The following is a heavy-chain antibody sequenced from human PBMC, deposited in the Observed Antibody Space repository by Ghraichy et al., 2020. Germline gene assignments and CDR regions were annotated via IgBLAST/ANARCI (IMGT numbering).Heavy chain of an antibody. Sequence: GGSLRLSCVGSGFPFGDYNLNWVRQSPGKGLEWISYISTSSRSIFYADSVKGRFTISRDNAQNSLFLQMRSLRDEDTAMYYCARASRVVRFYYYDGMDVWGQGTTVTVSS. CDR1: GFPFGDYN. CDR3: ARASRVVRFYYYDGMDV. D-gene: IGHD4-23*01. V-gene: IGHV3-48*02. J-gene: IGHJ6*02. CDR2: ISTSSRSI.